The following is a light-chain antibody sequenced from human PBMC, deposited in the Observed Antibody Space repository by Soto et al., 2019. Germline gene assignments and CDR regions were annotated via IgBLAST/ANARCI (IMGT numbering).Light chain of an antibody. J-gene: IGKJ2*01. V-gene: IGKV3-15*01. CDR3: QQYNYWPMYT. CDR1: PSVNSN. CDR2: DAS. Sequence: EVVMTQSPATLSVSPGERATLSCRASPSVNSNLAWYQQKPGQAPRLLIYDASTRATGIPARFSGSGSGTEFTLTISSLQSEDFAVYYCQQYNYWPMYTFGQGTKLEIK.